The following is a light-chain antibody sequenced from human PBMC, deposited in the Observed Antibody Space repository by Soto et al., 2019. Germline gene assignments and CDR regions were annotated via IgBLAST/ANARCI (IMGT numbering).Light chain of an antibody. Sequence: DIVMTQSPAALSVSTGERATLSCRASQSVSNKLAWYQQKPGQAHKLLSYGASTRTTGIPARFSGSGSGTEFTLTISSLQSDDLAVYYFQQDNYWPRSFGTGTKVEIK. CDR3: QQDNYWPRS. CDR1: QSVSNK. V-gene: IGKV3-15*01. CDR2: GAS. J-gene: IGKJ1*01.